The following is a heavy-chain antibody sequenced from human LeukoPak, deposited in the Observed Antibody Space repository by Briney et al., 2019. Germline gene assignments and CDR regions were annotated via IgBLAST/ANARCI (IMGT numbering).Heavy chain of an antibody. Sequence: ASVKVSCMASGYTFTSYGISWVRQAAGRGLEGMGWISAYNGNTNYAQKLQGRVTMTTDTSTSTAYMELRSLRSDDTAVYYCARVEMATKIDYWGQGTLVTVSS. CDR2: ISAYNGNT. D-gene: IGHD5-24*01. J-gene: IGHJ4*02. CDR1: GYTFTSYG. V-gene: IGHV1-18*01. CDR3: ARVEMATKIDY.